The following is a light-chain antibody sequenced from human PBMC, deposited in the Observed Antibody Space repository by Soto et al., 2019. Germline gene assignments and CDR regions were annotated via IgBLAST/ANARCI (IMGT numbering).Light chain of an antibody. Sequence: EIAITQSPANLSVSPGARATLSCSTSQSVAKYLAWYQHKPGQAPRLLLYGASTRATGIPASFIGSGSGAEFILTINSLQTEDVSLYYCQQYINWPPYTFGQGTKVDIK. CDR3: QQYINWPPYT. J-gene: IGKJ2*01. V-gene: IGKV3-15*01. CDR2: GAS. CDR1: QSVAKY.